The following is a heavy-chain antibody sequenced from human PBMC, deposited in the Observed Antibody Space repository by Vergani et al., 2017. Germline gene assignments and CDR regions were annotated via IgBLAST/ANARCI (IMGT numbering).Heavy chain of an antibody. CDR1: GGTFSSYT. CDR2: IIPILGIA. Sequence: QVQLVQSGAEVKKPGSSVKVSCKASGGTFSSYTISWVRQAPGQGLEWMGRIIPILGIANYAQKFQGRVTITADKSTSTAYMELSSLRSEDTAGYYCARGGVGSYYYGAFDIWGQGTMVTVSS. D-gene: IGHD1-26*01. J-gene: IGHJ3*02. CDR3: ARGGVGSYYYGAFDI. V-gene: IGHV1-69*02.